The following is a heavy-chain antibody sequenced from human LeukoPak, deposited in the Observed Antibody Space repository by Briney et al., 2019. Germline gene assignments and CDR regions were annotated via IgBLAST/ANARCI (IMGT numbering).Heavy chain of an antibody. CDR2: IIPILGIA. D-gene: IGHD3/OR15-3a*01. Sequence: VASVKVSCKASGGTFSSYTISWVRQAPGQGLEWMGRIIPILGIANYAQKFQGRVTITADKSTSTAYMELSSLRSEDTAVYYCASGTGGMVYDYWGQGTPVTVSS. J-gene: IGHJ4*02. CDR3: ASGTGGMVYDY. V-gene: IGHV1-69*02. CDR1: GGTFSSYT.